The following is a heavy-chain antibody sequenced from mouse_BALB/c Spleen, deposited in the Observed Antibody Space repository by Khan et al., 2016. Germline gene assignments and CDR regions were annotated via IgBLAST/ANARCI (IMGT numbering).Heavy chain of an antibody. CDR2: INTNTEES. J-gene: IGHJ2*01. CDR1: GYTFRNYG. D-gene: IGHD1-1*01. Sequence: QIQLVQSGPELKKPGETVKISCKASGYTFRNYGINWVTQAPGKGLKWMGWINTNTEESTFAEEFKGRFAFSLETSASTAYLQINNLKNEDTATYLCAMYGSSAYFDSWGRGTTLTVSS. CDR3: AMYGSSAYFDS. V-gene: IGHV9-3*02.